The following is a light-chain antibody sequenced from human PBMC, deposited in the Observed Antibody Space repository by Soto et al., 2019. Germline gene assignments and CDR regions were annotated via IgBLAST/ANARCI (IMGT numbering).Light chain of an antibody. CDR1: SSDVGGYIY. Sequence: QSALTQPASVSGSPGQSITISCTGTSSDVGGYIYVSWYQQHPGKAPKLMIYDVTSRPSGVSYRFSGSKSGNTASLTISGLQAEDEADYYCCPYAGSFTFVFGTGTKVTVL. J-gene: IGLJ1*01. CDR2: DVT. V-gene: IGLV2-14*01. CDR3: CPYAGSFTFV.